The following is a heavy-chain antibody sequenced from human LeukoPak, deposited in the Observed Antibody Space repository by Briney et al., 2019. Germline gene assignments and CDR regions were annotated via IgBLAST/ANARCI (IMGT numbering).Heavy chain of an antibody. V-gene: IGHV1-69*13. Sequence: SVKVSCKASGGTFSSYAISWVRQAPGQGLERMGGIIPIIGTANYAQKFQGRVTITADESTSTAYMELSSLRSEDTAVYYCARERGEGVASGYYFFDYWGQGTLVTVSS. CDR3: ARERGEGVASGYYFFDY. CDR2: IIPIIGTA. J-gene: IGHJ4*02. D-gene: IGHD3-22*01. CDR1: GGTFSSYA.